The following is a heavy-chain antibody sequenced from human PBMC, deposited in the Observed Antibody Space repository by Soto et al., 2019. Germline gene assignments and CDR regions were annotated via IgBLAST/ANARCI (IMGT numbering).Heavy chain of an antibody. CDR3: APGWDMATFWTD. J-gene: IGHJ4*02. V-gene: IGHV3-23*01. CDR2: ISGHDTT. Sequence: EVQLLESGGDLVQPGGSLRLSCVAYGFSFASDAMSWVRQAPGKGLDWVSTISGHDTTQYADSVKGRFTISRDKSKNTLFLLMNSLRVEDTAIYFCAPGWDMATFWTDWGQATLVTVSS. CDR1: GFSFASDA. D-gene: IGHD3-3*01.